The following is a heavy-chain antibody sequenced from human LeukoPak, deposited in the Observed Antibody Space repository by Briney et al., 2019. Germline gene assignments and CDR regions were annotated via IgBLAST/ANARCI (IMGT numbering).Heavy chain of an antibody. J-gene: IGHJ4*02. V-gene: IGHV4-30-2*01. Sequence: SETLSLTCAVSGGSISSGGYSWSWIRQPPGKGLEWIGYIYHSGSTYYNPSPKSRVTISVDRSKNQFPLKLSSVTAADTAVYYCARGYLEYSSSFFDYWGQGTLVTVSS. CDR1: GGSISSGGYS. CDR2: IYHSGST. D-gene: IGHD6-6*01. CDR3: ARGYLEYSSSFFDY.